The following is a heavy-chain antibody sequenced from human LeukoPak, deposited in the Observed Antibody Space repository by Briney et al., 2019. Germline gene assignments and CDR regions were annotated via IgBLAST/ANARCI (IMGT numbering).Heavy chain of an antibody. D-gene: IGHD4-17*01. V-gene: IGHV1-2*06. CDR3: ARDLSVTKRRRAFFGY. Sequence: GASVKVSCKASGYTFTCYYMHWGRQAPGQGLEWMGRINPNSGGTNYAQKFQGRGTMTRDTSISTAYLELSRLRSDDTAVYYCARDLSVTKRRRAFFGYWGQGTLVTVSS. CDR2: INPNSGGT. CDR1: GYTFTCYY. J-gene: IGHJ4*02.